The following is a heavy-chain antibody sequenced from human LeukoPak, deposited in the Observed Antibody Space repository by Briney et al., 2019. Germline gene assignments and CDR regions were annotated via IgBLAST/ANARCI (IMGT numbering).Heavy chain of an antibody. CDR2: ISSNGDST. CDR1: RFTFSTYA. CDR3: ARSSLTKGNNWFDP. D-gene: IGHD2-2*01. Sequence: GGSLRLSCAASRFTFSTYAMHWVRQAPGKGLEYVSAISSNGDSTYYANSVKGRFTISRDNSKNTLFLQMGSLTTEDMAVYYCARSSLTKGNNWFDPWGQGTLVTVSS. V-gene: IGHV3-64*01. J-gene: IGHJ5*02.